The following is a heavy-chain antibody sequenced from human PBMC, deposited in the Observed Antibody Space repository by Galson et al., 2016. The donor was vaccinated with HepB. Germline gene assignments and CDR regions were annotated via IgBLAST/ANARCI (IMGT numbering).Heavy chain of an antibody. J-gene: IGHJ1*01. CDR3: ARGIGRLRYVLGD. CDR2: TYYRSKWYH. D-gene: IGHD6-25*01. CDR1: GDSVSNKSAA. Sequence: CAISGDSVSNKSAAWIWVRQSPSRGLEWLGRTYYRSKWYHDYAVSVKSRISINPDASKNQFSLQLNSVTPEDTAVYSCARGIGRLRYVLGDWGRGTLVIVSS. V-gene: IGHV6-1*01.